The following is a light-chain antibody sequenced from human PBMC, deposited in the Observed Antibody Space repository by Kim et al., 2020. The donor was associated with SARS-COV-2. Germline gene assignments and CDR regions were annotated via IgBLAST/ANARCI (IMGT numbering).Light chain of an antibody. V-gene: IGKV1-33*01. J-gene: IGKJ5*01. CDR2: DAS. CDR1: QNVRKF. CDR3: QHYDSLPIS. Sequence: IQLTQSPSTLSASVGDRVTISCQASQNVRKFLNWYQQKPGKAPNLLIYDASSLHTGVPSRFSGSGFGTDFTFTITSLQPEDIATYYCQHYDSLPISFGQGTRLGIK.